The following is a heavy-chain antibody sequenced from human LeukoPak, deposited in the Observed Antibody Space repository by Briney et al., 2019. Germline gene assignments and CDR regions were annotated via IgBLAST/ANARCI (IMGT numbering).Heavy chain of an antibody. Sequence: PGGSLRLSCAASGFTFSSYAMSWVRQAPGKGLEWVSSISGGAANSWYADSVKGRFTISRDNSKNTLYLQMNSLRAGDTAVYYCAKDAARSKRPYYFDYWGQGTLVTVSS. V-gene: IGHV3-23*01. CDR1: GFTFSSYA. CDR3: AKDAARSKRPYYFDY. CDR2: ISGGAANS. J-gene: IGHJ4*02.